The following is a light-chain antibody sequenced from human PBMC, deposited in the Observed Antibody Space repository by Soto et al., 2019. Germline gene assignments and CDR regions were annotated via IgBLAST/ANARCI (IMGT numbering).Light chain of an antibody. CDR3: QQYNSYSPWT. J-gene: IGKJ1*01. V-gene: IGKV1-5*03. CDR2: KAS. CDR1: QSISSW. Sequence: DIQMTQSPSTLSASVGDRFTMTCRASQSISSWLAWYQQKPGKAPKLLIYKASSLESGVPSRFSGSGSGTEFTLTISSLQPDDFATYYCQQYNSYSPWTFGQGTKVDI.